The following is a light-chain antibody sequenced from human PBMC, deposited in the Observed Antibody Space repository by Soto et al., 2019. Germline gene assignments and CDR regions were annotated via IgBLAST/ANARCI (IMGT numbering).Light chain of an antibody. Sequence: GDRVTITCRASPTISTWMAWYQQKPGKAPKLLIYDASTLERGVPSRFSGTGSGTEFTLTISSLQPDDFATYYCQQYNSYSYTFGQGTKVDIK. J-gene: IGKJ2*01. CDR1: PTISTW. CDR2: DAS. CDR3: QQYNSYSYT. V-gene: IGKV1-5*01.